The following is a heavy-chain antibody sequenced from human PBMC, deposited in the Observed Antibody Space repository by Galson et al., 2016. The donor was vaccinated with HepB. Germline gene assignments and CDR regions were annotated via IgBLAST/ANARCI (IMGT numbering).Heavy chain of an antibody. V-gene: IGHV3-7*03. CDR2: INEDGSEK. CDR3: AKDIGHWDGQDY. CDR1: GFTFSGYW. D-gene: IGHD1-26*01. Sequence: SLRLSCAASGFTFSGYWMSWVRQAPGKGLEWVANINEDGSEKYYVDSVKGRFTISRDNAKNSLYLQMNSLRAEDTAVYYCAKDIGHWDGQDYWGQGTLVPVSS. J-gene: IGHJ4*02.